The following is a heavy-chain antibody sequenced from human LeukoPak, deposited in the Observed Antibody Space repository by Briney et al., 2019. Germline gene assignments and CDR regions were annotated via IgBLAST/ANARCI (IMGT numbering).Heavy chain of an antibody. J-gene: IGHJ4*02. CDR3: ARSPYTSGSLFYLDY. CDR2: INPSGGST. CDR1: GYTFTHYY. V-gene: IGHV1-46*01. D-gene: IGHD1-1*01. Sequence: ASVKVSCKASGYTFTHYYIHWVRQAPGQGLGWMGIINPSGGSTNYAQNFQGRVTLTRDTSTGTVYMELNSLRSEDTAVYFCARSPYTSGSLFYLDYWGQGALVTVSS.